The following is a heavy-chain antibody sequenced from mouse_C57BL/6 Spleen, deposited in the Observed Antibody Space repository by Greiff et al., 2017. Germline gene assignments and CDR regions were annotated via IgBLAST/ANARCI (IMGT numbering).Heavy chain of an antibody. CDR2: ISSGSSTI. CDR3: ARPTTGAMDY. D-gene: IGHD2-13*01. V-gene: IGHV5-17*01. J-gene: IGHJ4*01. CDR1: GFTFSDYG. Sequence: EVQLVESGGGLVKPGGSLKLSCAASGFTFSDYGMHWVRQAPEKGLEWVAYISSGSSTIYYADTVKGRFTISRDNAKNTLFLQMASLRSEDTAMYYCARPTTGAMDYWGQGTSVTVSS.